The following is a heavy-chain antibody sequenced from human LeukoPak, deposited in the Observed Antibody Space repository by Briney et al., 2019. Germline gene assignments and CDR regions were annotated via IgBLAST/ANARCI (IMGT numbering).Heavy chain of an antibody. CDR3: ARGYDILTGHFVSDY. D-gene: IGHD3-9*01. V-gene: IGHV4-59*08. Sequence: KPSETLSLTCTVSGGSISSHYWSWIRQPPGKGLEWIGYIYYSGSTNYNPSLKSRVTISVDTSKNQFSLKLSSVTAADTAVYYCARGYDILTGHFVSDYWGQGTLVTVSS. CDR2: IYYSGST. CDR1: GGSISSHY. J-gene: IGHJ4*02.